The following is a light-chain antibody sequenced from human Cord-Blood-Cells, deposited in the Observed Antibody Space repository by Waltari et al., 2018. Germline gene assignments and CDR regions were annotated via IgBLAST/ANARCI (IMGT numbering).Light chain of an antibody. CDR2: DAS. V-gene: IGKV1-5*01. CDR3: QQYNSYSLT. CDR1: QSISSW. Sequence: DIQMTQSPSTLSASVADRVTITCRASQSISSWLAWYQQKPGKAPKLLIYDASSLESGVPSRFSGSGSGTEFTLTISSLQPDDFATYYCQQYNSYSLTFGPGTKVDIK. J-gene: IGKJ3*01.